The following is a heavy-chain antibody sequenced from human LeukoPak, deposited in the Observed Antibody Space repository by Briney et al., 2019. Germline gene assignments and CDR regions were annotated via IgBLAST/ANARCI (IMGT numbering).Heavy chain of an antibody. J-gene: IGHJ4*02. V-gene: IGHV1-69*04. Sequence: ASVKVSCKASGGTFSSYAISWVRQAPGQGLEWMGRIIPIFGIANYAQKFQGGVTITADKSTSTAYMELSSLRSEDTAVYYCARGEIVEMATIDYWGQGTLVTVSS. CDR3: ARGEIVEMATIDY. CDR1: GGTFSSYA. CDR2: IIPIFGIA. D-gene: IGHD5-24*01.